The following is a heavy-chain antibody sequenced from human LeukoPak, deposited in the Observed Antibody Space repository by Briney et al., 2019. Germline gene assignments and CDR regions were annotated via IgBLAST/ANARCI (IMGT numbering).Heavy chain of an antibody. J-gene: IGHJ4*02. CDR3: ARDRGNPIAAAGSLDY. V-gene: IGHV1-2*02. CDR1: GYTFTGYY. D-gene: IGHD6-13*01. Sequence: ASVKVSCKASGYTFTGYYMHWVRQAPGQGLEWMGWINPNSGGTNYAQKFQGRVTMTRDMSTSTVYMEMSSLRSDDTAVYYCARDRGNPIAAAGSLDYWGQGTLVTVSS. CDR2: INPNSGGT.